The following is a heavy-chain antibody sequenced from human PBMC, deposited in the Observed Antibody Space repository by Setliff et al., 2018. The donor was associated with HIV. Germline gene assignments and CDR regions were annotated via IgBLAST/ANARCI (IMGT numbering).Heavy chain of an antibody. CDR3: ARLGGGREDY. CDR2: IYQSGSS. V-gene: IGHV4-38-2*01. CDR1: GYSISSGYY. J-gene: IGHJ4*02. D-gene: IGHD3-10*01. Sequence: SETLSLTCAVSGYSISSGYYWGWIRQPPGKGLEWIGNIYQSGSSYSNPSLKSRVTISVDTSKNQFFLRLSSVTAADTAVYYCARLGGGREDYWGQGTLVTVSS.